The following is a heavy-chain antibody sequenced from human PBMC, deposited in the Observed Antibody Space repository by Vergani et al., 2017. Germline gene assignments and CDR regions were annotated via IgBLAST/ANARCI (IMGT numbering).Heavy chain of an antibody. CDR2: ISGSGGST. J-gene: IGHJ6*02. D-gene: IGHD3-10*01. Sequence: EVQLLESGGGLVQPGGSLRLSCAASGFTFSSYAMSWVRQAPGKGLEWVSAISGSGGSTYYADSVKGRFTISRDNSKNTLYLQMNSLRAEDTAVYYCAKDLFYYGSGSYLYSVDVWGQGTTVTVSS. CDR1: GFTFSSYA. CDR3: AKDLFYYGSGSYLYSVDV. V-gene: IGHV3-23*01.